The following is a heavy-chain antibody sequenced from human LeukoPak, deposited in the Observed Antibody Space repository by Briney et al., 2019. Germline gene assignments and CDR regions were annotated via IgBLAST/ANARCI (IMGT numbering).Heavy chain of an antibody. J-gene: IGHJ4*02. CDR1: GFTFSIYA. V-gene: IGHV3-23*01. CDR2: ITSRGEST. CDR3: ARDRPNYYGSDGHYYRRDGDY. Sequence: GGSLRPSCAASGFTFSIYAMSWVRQAPGKGLQWVSSITSRGESTWYVDSVKGRFTITKDNSENTLYLQMHSLRAEDTAVYYCARDRPNYYGSDGHYYRRDGDYWGRGTLVSVSS. D-gene: IGHD3-22*01.